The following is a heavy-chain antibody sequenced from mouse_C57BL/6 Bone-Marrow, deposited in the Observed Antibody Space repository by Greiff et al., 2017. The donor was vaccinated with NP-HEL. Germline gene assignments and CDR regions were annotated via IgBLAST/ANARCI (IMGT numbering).Heavy chain of an antibody. V-gene: IGHV1-42*01. CDR3: ARIAGIYYGNYGWFAY. CDR2: INPSTGGT. D-gene: IGHD2-1*01. J-gene: IGHJ3*01. Sequence: EVKVEESGPELVKPGASVKISCKASGYSFTGYYMNWVKQSPEKSLEWIGEINPSTGGTTYNQKFKAKATLTVDKSSSTAYMQLKSLTSEDSAVYYCARIAGIYYGNYGWFAYWGQGTLVTVSA. CDR1: GYSFTGYY.